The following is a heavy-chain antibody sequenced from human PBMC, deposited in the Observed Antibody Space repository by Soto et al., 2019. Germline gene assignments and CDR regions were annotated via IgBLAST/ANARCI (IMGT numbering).Heavy chain of an antibody. V-gene: IGHV3-30*04. Sequence: QVQLVESGGGVVQPGRSLRLSCAASGFTFSSYAMHWVRQAPGKGLEWVAVVSHDGKTEYHAASVKGRFTISRDTSANILSLQMNSLRDEDTAVYYCGREPYISGHYSGGCDVWGQATMVTVSS. CDR3: GREPYISGHYSGGCDV. J-gene: IGHJ3*01. CDR1: GFTFSSYA. D-gene: IGHD3-22*01. CDR2: VSHDGKTE.